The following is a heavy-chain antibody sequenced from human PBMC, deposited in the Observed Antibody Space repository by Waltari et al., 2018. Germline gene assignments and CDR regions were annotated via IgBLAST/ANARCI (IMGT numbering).Heavy chain of an antibody. CDR1: GGSISSSSYY. CDR2: IYYSGST. V-gene: IGHV4-39*07. D-gene: IGHD6-19*01. J-gene: IGHJ4*02. Sequence: QLQLQASGPGLVTPSETLSLTCTVSGGSISSSSYYWGWIGQPPGTGLAWSGSIYYSGSTYHNPSRKSRVTISVDAAKNQFSRKLSSVTAADTAVDYCASEEQSGWYPLGYWGQGTLVTGSS. CDR3: ASEEQSGWYPLGY.